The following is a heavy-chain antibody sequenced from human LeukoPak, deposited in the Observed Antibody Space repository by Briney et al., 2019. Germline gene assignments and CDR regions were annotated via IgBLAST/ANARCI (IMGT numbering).Heavy chain of an antibody. Sequence: PSETLSLTCTVSGGSISPYYWSWLRQPPGKGLEWIGYISYSGSTKNNPSLKSRVTISVDTSKNQFSLKLTSVTAADTAVYYCAKEGAESFPDAFDIWGQGTMLRVSS. D-gene: IGHD3-10*01. CDR3: AKEGAESFPDAFDI. CDR2: ISYSGST. J-gene: IGHJ3*02. CDR1: GGSISPYY. V-gene: IGHV4-59*01.